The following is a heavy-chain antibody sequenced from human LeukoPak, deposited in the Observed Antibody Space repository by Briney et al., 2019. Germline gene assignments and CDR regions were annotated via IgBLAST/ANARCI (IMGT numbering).Heavy chain of an antibody. CDR1: AFTFSSYE. V-gene: IGHV3-48*03. CDR2: ITSSGSTI. Sequence: GEPLRLSCAASAFTFSSYEMNWVRQAPGKVLEWVSYITSSGSTIYYAHSVKGRFTISRDNPKHSLYLQMNSLRAEDTAVYYCARVREMATWGQGTLVTVSS. CDR3: ARVREMAT. J-gene: IGHJ4*02. D-gene: IGHD5-24*01.